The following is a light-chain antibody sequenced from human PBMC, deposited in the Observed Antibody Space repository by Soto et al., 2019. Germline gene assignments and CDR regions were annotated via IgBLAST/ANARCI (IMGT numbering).Light chain of an antibody. Sequence: QAVLTQPPSASGTPGQRVTISCSGSTSNIGSGTVNWFQQLPGTAPKLLIYSNNQRPSGVPDRFSGSKSGTSASLAISGLQSEDEADYYCAAWDDSLNYVFGTGTKVTVL. CDR3: AAWDDSLNYV. J-gene: IGLJ1*01. CDR2: SNN. CDR1: TSNIGSGT. V-gene: IGLV1-44*01.